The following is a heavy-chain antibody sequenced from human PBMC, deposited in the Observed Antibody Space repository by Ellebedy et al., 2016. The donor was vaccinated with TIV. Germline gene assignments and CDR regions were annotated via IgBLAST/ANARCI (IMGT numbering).Heavy chain of an antibody. D-gene: IGHD2/OR15-2a*01. Sequence: GESLKISCAASGIIFSNDWHGSVRQAPGKGLEWVGRIRSNVDGGTTDNAAPVKGRFTISRDDSNNTMFLQMDSLKDEETALYYCNKYGNAEYFQQWGQGTLVTVSS. J-gene: IGHJ1*01. CDR2: IRSNVDGGTT. CDR1: GIIFSNDW. CDR3: NKYGNAEYFQQ. V-gene: IGHV3-15*01.